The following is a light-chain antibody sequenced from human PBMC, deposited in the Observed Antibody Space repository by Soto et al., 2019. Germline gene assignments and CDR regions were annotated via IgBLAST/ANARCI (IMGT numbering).Light chain of an antibody. CDR1: SSNIGSNY. Sequence: QSVLTQPPSTSGTPGQRVTISCSGSSSNIGSNYVSWYQQLPGTAPKLLIYSNNQRPSGVPERFSGSKSGTSASLVIRGLRSEDEAEYYCTAWDDSLSGYVFGAGTRSPS. V-gene: IGLV1-47*02. J-gene: IGLJ1*01. CDR3: TAWDDSLSGYV. CDR2: SNN.